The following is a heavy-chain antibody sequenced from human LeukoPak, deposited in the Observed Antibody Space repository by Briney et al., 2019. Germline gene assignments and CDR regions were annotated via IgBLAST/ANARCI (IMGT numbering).Heavy chain of an antibody. V-gene: IGHV1-69*04. D-gene: IGHD2-8*02. CDR1: GGTFSSYA. Sequence: ASVKVSCKASGGTFSSYAISWVRQAPGQGLEWMGRIIPILGIANYAQKLQGRVTITADKSTSTAYMELSSLRSEDTAVYYCASKGPGARLASYYYYYGMDVWGQGTTVTVSS. CDR3: ASKGPGARLASYYYYYGMDV. CDR2: IIPILGIA. J-gene: IGHJ6*02.